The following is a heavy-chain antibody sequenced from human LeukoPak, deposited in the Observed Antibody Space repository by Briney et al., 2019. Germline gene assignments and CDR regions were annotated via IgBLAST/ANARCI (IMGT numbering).Heavy chain of an antibody. V-gene: IGHV4-34*01. J-gene: IGHJ4*02. Sequence: SETLSLTCAVYGGSFSGYYWSWIRQPPGKGLEWIGEINHSGSTNYNPSLKSRVTISVDTSKNQFSLKLSSMTAADTAVYYCARGLPGIAAAGIDYWGQGTLVTVSS. CDR3: ARGLPGIAAAGIDY. D-gene: IGHD6-13*01. CDR1: GGSFSGYY. CDR2: INHSGST.